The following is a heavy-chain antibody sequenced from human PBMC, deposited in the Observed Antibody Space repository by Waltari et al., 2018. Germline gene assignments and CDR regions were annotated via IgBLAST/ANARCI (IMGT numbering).Heavy chain of an antibody. V-gene: IGHV4-34*01. D-gene: IGHD6-19*01. CDR2: INHSGST. J-gene: IGHJ4*02. Sequence: QVQLQQWGAGLLKPSETLSLTCAVYGGSFSGYYWSWIRQPPGKGLEWIGEINHSGSTNYNPSLKSRVTISVDTSKNQFSLKLSSVTAAETAVYYCASLPSRYSSGWELKAFDYWGQGTLVTVSS. CDR3: ASLPSRYSSGWELKAFDY. CDR1: GGSFSGYY.